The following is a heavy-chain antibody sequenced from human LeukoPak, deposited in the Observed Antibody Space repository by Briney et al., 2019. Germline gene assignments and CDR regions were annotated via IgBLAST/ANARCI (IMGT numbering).Heavy chain of an antibody. Sequence: GGSLRLSCAASGFTFDDYAMHWVRQAPGKGLEWVSGISWNSGSIGYADSVKGRFTISRDNSKNTLYLQMNSLRAEDTAVYYCAKNFRAATVHDAFDIWGQGTMVTVSS. CDR1: GFTFDDYA. V-gene: IGHV3-9*01. J-gene: IGHJ3*02. CDR2: ISWNSGSI. CDR3: AKNFRAATVHDAFDI. D-gene: IGHD2-15*01.